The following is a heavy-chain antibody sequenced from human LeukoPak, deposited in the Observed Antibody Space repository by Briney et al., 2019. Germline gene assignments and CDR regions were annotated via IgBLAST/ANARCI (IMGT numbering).Heavy chain of an antibody. CDR3: AHRPESSGYDVFDY. CDR1: GGSTSTRGVV. V-gene: IGHV2-5*02. J-gene: IGHJ4*02. Sequence: SSPALVKRTQTLTQTCTFSGGSTSTRGVVLGWLRQPSGKALEWLARIYWGDAKRYSPSLKSRLTITKDTSKDQVVLTMTNMDPVDTATYYCAHRPESSGYDVFDYWGQGTLVTVSS. D-gene: IGHD5-12*01. CDR2: IYWGDAK.